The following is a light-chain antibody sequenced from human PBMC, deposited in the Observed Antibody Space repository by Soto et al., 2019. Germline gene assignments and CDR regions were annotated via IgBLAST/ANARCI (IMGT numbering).Light chain of an antibody. J-gene: IGKJ1*01. CDR3: QQYYSYPQT. CDR2: DAS. V-gene: IGKV1-8*01. Sequence: AIRMTQSPSSFSASTGDRVTITCRASQGISSYLAWYQQKPGKAPKLLIYDASTLQSGVPSRFSGSGSGTDFTLPISCLQSEDYATYYCQQYYSYPQTFGQGNKVESK. CDR1: QGISSY.